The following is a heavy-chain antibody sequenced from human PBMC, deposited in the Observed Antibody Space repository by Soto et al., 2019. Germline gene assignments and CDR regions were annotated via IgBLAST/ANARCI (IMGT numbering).Heavy chain of an antibody. Sequence: PGGSLRLSCAASGFSFSNYWMAWVRQAPGKGLEWVANMKEDGGEIYYVDSVKGRFTISRDNAKNSLYLQMNSLRAEDTSVYYCARGWASMDVWGQGTTVTVSS. V-gene: IGHV3-7*01. CDR3: ARGWASMDV. D-gene: IGHD3-16*01. J-gene: IGHJ6*02. CDR2: MKEDGGEI. CDR1: GFSFSNYW.